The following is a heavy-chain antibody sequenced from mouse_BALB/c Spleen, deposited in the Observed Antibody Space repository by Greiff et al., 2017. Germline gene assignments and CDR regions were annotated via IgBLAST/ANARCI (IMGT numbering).Heavy chain of an antibody. CDR1: GYSITSGYS. Sequence: EVKVEESGPDLVKPSQSLSLTCTVTGYSITSGYSWHWIRQCPGNKLEWMGYIHYSGSTNYNPSLKSRISITRDTSKNQFFLQLNSVTTEDTATYYWARSGLAWYFDVWGAGTTVTVSS. V-gene: IGHV3-1*02. CDR3: ARSGLAWYFDV. CDR2: IHYSGST. J-gene: IGHJ1*01. D-gene: IGHD2-2*01.